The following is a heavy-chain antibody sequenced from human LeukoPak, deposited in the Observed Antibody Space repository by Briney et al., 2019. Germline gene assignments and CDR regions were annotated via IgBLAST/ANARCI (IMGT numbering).Heavy chain of an antibody. CDR3: ARGRYSSSFSDY. CDR1: ANTFTNYG. J-gene: IGHJ4*02. D-gene: IGHD6-6*01. Sequence: ASVRVSCQASANTFTNYGVNWVRQAPGQRPEWMGWFSPYNGDTKHAPKLKGRVTMTRDTSISTAYMELSRLRSDDTAVYYCARGRYSSSFSDYWGQGTLVTVSS. CDR2: FSPYNGDT. V-gene: IGHV1-18*01.